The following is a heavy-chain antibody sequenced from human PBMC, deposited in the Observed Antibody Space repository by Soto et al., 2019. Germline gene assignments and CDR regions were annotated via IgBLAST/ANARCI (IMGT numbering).Heavy chain of an antibody. CDR1: GYTFSNYG. CDR2: ISGYNGNT. V-gene: IGHV1-18*01. D-gene: IGHD5-18*01. CDR3: VRGRVNTAQGQ. J-gene: IGHJ1*01. Sequence: QINLVQSGPEVKKPGASVKVSCKASGYTFSNYGIHWVRQAPGQGLEWMGWISGYNGNTNSAPRFQDRVTMTTDTSTSTADMELTGLRLDDTAVYYCVRGRVNTAQGQWGQGTLVTVSS.